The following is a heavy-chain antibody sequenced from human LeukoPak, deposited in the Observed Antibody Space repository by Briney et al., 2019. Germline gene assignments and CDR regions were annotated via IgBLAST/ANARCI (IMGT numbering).Heavy chain of an antibody. CDR2: INPNSGGT. Sequence: ASVKVSCKASGYTFTGYYMHWVRQAPGQGLEWMGWINPNSGGTNYAQKFQGRVTMTRDTSISTAYMELSSLRSEDTAVYYCARNYGGYYYMDVWGKGTTVTVSS. CDR3: ARNYGGYYYMDV. V-gene: IGHV1-2*02. J-gene: IGHJ6*03. CDR1: GYTFTGYY. D-gene: IGHD3-16*01.